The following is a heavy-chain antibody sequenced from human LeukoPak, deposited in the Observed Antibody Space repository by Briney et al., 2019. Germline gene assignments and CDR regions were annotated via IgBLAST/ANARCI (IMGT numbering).Heavy chain of an antibody. CDR1: GYTFNGYY. CDR3: ARVNLRGSNYNWFDP. D-gene: IGHD3-10*01. CDR2: INPNSGGT. Sequence: ASVKVSCKASGYTFNGYYIHWVRQAPGQGLEWMGRINPNSGGTDFAQKFQGRVTMTRDTSINTAYMDLSGLRPDDTADYYCARVNLRGSNYNWFDPWGRGTRVIVSS. J-gene: IGHJ5*02. V-gene: IGHV1-2*06.